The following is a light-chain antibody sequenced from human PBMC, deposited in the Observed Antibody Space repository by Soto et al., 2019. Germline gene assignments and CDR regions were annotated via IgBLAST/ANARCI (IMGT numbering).Light chain of an antibody. CDR1: SSDVGGYNY. V-gene: IGLV2-14*01. Sequence: QSALTQPASVSGSPGQSITISCTGTSSDVGGYNYVSWYQQHPGKAPKLMIYDVSNRPSGVSNRFSGSKSGNTASLTISGLQAEGEADYYCSSYTSSSLYVFGTGTKVTVL. J-gene: IGLJ1*01. CDR2: DVS. CDR3: SSYTSSSLYV.